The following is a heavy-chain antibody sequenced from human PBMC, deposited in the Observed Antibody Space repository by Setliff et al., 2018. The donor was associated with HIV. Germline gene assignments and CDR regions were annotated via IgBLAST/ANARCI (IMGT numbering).Heavy chain of an antibody. V-gene: IGHV1-46*01. J-gene: IGHJ4*02. D-gene: IGHD1-1*01. CDR1: GYTFTSYY. CDR3: ATRLLSLSPDH. Sequence: ASVKVSCKASGYTFTSYYMHWVRQAPGQGLEWVGIINPSGGSTSYAQKFQGRISITADTSTDTAYMELSSLRFDDTAIYYCATRLLSLSPDHWGQGTLVTVSS. CDR2: INPSGGST.